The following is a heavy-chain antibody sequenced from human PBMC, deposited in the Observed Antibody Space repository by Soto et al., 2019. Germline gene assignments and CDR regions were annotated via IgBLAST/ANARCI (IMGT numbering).Heavy chain of an antibody. CDR1: GYTFTSYG. Sequence: QVQLVQSGAEVKKPGASVKVSYKASGYTFTSYGITWVRQAPGQGLEWMGWISAYNGNTNYPQKRQGRVTITTDTATSTAYMELRCLRSDDTAVYYCARDRYCSGGSCYHFDYWGQGTLVTVSS. D-gene: IGHD2-15*01. CDR3: ARDRYCSGGSCYHFDY. J-gene: IGHJ4*02. CDR2: ISAYNGNT. V-gene: IGHV1-18*01.